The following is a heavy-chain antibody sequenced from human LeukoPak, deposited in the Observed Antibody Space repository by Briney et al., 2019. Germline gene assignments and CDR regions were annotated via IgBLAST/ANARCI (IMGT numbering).Heavy chain of an antibody. CDR3: AKESRYCSSTSCSKNYYYYGMDV. D-gene: IGHD2-2*01. Sequence: PGGSLRLSCAASGLTFSSYAMSWVRQAPGKGLEWVSAISGSGGSTYYADSVKGRFTISRDNSKNTLYLQMNSLRAEDTAVYYCAKESRYCSSTSCSKNYYYYGMDVWGQGTTVTVSS. V-gene: IGHV3-23*01. CDR1: GLTFSSYA. CDR2: ISGSGGST. J-gene: IGHJ6*02.